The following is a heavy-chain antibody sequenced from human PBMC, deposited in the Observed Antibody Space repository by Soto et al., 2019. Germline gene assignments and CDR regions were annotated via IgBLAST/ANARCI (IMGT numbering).Heavy chain of an antibody. Sequence: QVQLVQSGAEVRKPGSSVRISCTASGDTLSYSAIGWLRQAPGQGLEWMGGITLSFGSPVYARKFQGRVTIAADHMILNNLRSDDTAMYFCATYFTAVAYFENWGQGTLVTVSS. V-gene: IGHV1-69*01. CDR1: GDTLSYSA. CDR2: ITLSFGSP. J-gene: IGHJ4*02. CDR3: ATYFTAVAYFEN. D-gene: IGHD5-18*01.